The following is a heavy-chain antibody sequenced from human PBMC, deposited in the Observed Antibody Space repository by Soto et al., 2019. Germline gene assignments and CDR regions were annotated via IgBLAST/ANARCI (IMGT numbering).Heavy chain of an antibody. Sequence: ASVKVSCKASGYTFTSYDINWVRQATGQGLEWMGWMNSNSGNTGYAQKFQGRVTMARNTSISTAYMELSSLRSEDTAVYYCAKEGYTPCYSSGWLTGYGMDVWGQGTTVTFSS. CDR3: AKEGYTPCYSSGWLTGYGMDV. CDR1: GYTFTSYD. V-gene: IGHV1-8*01. J-gene: IGHJ6*02. D-gene: IGHD6-19*01. CDR2: MNSNSGNT.